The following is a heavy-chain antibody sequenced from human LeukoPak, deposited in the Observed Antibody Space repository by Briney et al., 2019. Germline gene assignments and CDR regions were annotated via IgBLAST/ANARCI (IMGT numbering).Heavy chain of an antibody. V-gene: IGHV4-39*01. CDR3: ASSQYPIAAADNWFDP. CDR1: GGSISSSSYY. Sequence: SETLSLTCTVSGGSISSSSYYWGWIRQPPGKGLEWIGTIYYRGSTYYNPSLKSRVTISVDTSKKQFSLKLSSVTAADTAVYYCASSQYPIAAADNWFDPWGQGILVTVSS. CDR2: IYYRGST. J-gene: IGHJ5*02. D-gene: IGHD6-13*01.